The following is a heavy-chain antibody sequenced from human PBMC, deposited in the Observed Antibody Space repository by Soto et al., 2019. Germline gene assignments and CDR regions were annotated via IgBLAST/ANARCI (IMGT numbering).Heavy chain of an antibody. CDR1: GFSLSNARMG. V-gene: IGHV2-26*01. D-gene: IGHD2-8*02. Sequence: SGPTLVNPTETLTLTCTVSGFSLSNARMGVSWIRQPPGKALEWLAHIFSNDEKSYSTSLKSRLTISKDTSKSQVVLTMTNVDPVDTATYYCARIPGGYYVDYWGQGTLVTVSS. CDR2: IFSNDEK. J-gene: IGHJ4*02. CDR3: ARIPGGYYVDY.